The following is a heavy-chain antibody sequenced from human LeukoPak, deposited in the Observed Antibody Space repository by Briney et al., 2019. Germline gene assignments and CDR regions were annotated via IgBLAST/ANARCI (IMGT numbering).Heavy chain of an antibody. V-gene: IGHV4-34*01. Sequence: KPSETLSLTCAVYGGSFSGYYWSWIRQPPGKGLEWIGEINHSGSTNYNPSLKSRVTISVDTSKNQFSLKLSSVTAADTAVYYCARITPHCSSTSCYSGAFDYWGQGTLVTVSS. D-gene: IGHD2-2*02. CDR1: GGSFSGYY. CDR3: ARITPHCSSTSCYSGAFDY. J-gene: IGHJ4*02. CDR2: INHSGST.